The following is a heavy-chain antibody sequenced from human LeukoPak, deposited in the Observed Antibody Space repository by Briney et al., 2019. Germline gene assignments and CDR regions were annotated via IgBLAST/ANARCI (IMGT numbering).Heavy chain of an antibody. Sequence: GGSLRLSCAASGFTVSNNYMSWVRQAPGKGLEWVSVIYSGGSTYYADSVKGRFTISRDNSKNTLYLQMNSLRAEDTAVYYCARSGGSYSSSSEAYYFDYWGQGTLVTVSS. V-gene: IGHV3-53*01. CDR3: ARSGGSYSSSSEAYYFDY. J-gene: IGHJ4*02. D-gene: IGHD6-6*01. CDR1: GFTVSNNY. CDR2: IYSGGST.